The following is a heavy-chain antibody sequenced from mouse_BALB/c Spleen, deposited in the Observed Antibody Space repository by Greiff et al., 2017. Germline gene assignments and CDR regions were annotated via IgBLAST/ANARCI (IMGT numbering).Heavy chain of an antibody. CDR1: GYTFTSYW. CDR2: INPSNGRT. D-gene: IGHD2-4*01. Sequence: QVQLKESGAELVKPGASVKLSCKASGYTFTSYWMHWVKQRPGQGLEWIGEINPSNGRTNYNEKFKSKATLTVDKSSSTAYMQLSSLTSEDSAVYYCARSTMITTAYAMDYWGQGTSVTVSS. V-gene: IGHV1S81*02. J-gene: IGHJ4*01. CDR3: ARSTMITTAYAMDY.